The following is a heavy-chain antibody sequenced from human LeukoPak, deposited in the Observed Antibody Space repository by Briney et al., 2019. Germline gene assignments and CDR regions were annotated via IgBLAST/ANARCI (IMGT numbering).Heavy chain of an antibody. CDR1: GYTFTSYG. D-gene: IGHD3-22*01. V-gene: IGHV1-8*01. CDR2: IHPDSGNT. CDR3: ARGLSGYPDDY. Sequence: GASVKVSCKASGYTFTSYGINWVRQATGQGLEWMGWIHPDSGNTGYAQKFQGRVTMTSSTSRSTAYMELSSLRSEDTAVYYCARGLSGYPDDYWGQGTLVTVSS. J-gene: IGHJ4*02.